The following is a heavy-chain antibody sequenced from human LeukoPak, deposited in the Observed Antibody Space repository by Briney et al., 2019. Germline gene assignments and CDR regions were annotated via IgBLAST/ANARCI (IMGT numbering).Heavy chain of an antibody. D-gene: IGHD5-18*01. V-gene: IGHV4-4*07. J-gene: IGHJ6*03. CDR1: GGSISSYY. CDR3: ARHVVGDTAMVTAMTYYYYMDV. Sequence: NPSETLSLTCTVSGGSISSYYWSWIRQPAGKGLEWIGRIYTSGSTNYNPSLKSRVTMSVDTSKNQFSLKLRSVTAADTAVYYCARHVVGDTAMVTAMTYYYYMDVWGKGTTVTISS. CDR2: IYTSGST.